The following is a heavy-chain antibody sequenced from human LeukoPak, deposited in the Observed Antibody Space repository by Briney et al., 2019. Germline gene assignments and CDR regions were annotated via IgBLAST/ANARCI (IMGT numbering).Heavy chain of an antibody. V-gene: IGHV4-4*02. CDR3: ARQGRCSSTSCKQRGRSWFDP. D-gene: IGHD2-2*01. CDR1: GASISSSNW. CDR2: VSHSGST. J-gene: IGHJ5*02. Sequence: SGTLSLTCAVSGASISSSNWWSWVRQPPGKGLEWIGEVSHSGSTNYNPSLKSRLTISVDRSNNQFSLKLGSVTAADTAVYYCARQGRCSSTSCKQRGRSWFDPWGQGTLVTVSS.